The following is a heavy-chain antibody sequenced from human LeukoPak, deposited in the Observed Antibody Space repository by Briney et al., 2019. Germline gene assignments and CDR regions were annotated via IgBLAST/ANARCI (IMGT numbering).Heavy chain of an antibody. J-gene: IGHJ4*02. D-gene: IGHD3-3*01. V-gene: IGHV4-61*02. CDR3: ASGYDFWSGQQFDH. CDR2: IYTSGST. Sequence: SQTLSLTCTVSGGSISSGSYYWSWIRQPAGKGLEWIGRIYTSGSTNYNPSLKSRVTISVDTSKNQFSLKLSSVTAADTAVYYCASGYDFWSGQQFDHWGQGSLVTVSS. CDR1: GGSISSGSYY.